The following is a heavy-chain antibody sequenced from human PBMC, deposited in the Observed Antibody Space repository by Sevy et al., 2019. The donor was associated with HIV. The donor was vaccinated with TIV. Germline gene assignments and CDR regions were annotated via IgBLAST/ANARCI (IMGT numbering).Heavy chain of an antibody. Sequence: GGSLRLSCAASGFTFSTYGMHWVRQAPGKGLEWVAFVRYDGSNTYYADSVKGRFSISRDNSKNTLYLQMNSLRGEDTAVYYCAKAPPGWRGSMDVWGKGTTVTVSS. D-gene: IGHD6-19*01. V-gene: IGHV3-30*02. CDR3: AKAPPGWRGSMDV. J-gene: IGHJ6*03. CDR2: VRYDGSNT. CDR1: GFTFSTYG.